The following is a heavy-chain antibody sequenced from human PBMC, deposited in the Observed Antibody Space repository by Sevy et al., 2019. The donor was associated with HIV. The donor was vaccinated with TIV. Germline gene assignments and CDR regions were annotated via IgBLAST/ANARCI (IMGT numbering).Heavy chain of an antibody. CDR2: MNPNSGNT. CDR3: ARGNPQGYSYGYQVDY. J-gene: IGHJ4*02. CDR1: GYTFTSYD. V-gene: IGHV1-8*01. D-gene: IGHD5-18*01. Sequence: ASVKVSCKASGYTFTSYDINWVRQATGQGLEWMGWMNPNSGNTGYAQTFQGRVTMTRNTSISTAYMELSSQRSEDTAVYYCARGNPQGYSYGYQVDYWGQGTLVTVSS.